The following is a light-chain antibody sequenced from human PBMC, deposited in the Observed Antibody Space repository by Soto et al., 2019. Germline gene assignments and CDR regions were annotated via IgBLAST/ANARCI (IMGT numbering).Light chain of an antibody. Sequence: QSVLTQPASVSGSPGQSITISCIGTTRDVGTYNLVSWYQKHPGNAPRLVIYEGSKRPSGVSNRFSGSRSGSTASLTISGLQAYDQAYFFCSSYAGCCIYVFGTWTKVTVL. J-gene: IGLJ1*01. CDR2: EGS. CDR1: TRDVGTYNL. V-gene: IGLV2-23*01. CDR3: SSYAGCCIYV.